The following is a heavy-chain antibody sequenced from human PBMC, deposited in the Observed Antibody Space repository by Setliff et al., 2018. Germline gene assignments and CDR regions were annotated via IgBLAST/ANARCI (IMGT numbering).Heavy chain of an antibody. J-gene: IGHJ5*02. D-gene: IGHD3-22*01. CDR3: STGPRDSRNYLNWIGH. V-gene: IGHV3-72*01. CDR1: GFSFSDHS. CDR2: TRNKVSSYIT. Sequence: GGSLRLSCATSGFSFSDHSMDWVRQAPGKGLEWVGRTRNKVSSYITEYAASVKGRFTISRDDSKSSMFLQMNSLKTEDTAVYYCSTGPRDSRNYLNWIGHWGQGALVTVSS.